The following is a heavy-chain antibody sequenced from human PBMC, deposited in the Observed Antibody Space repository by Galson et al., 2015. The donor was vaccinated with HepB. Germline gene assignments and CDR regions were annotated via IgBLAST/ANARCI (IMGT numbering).Heavy chain of an antibody. V-gene: IGHV4-39*01. CDR3: ASDSGSYLYYYGMDV. J-gene: IGHJ6*02. CDR2: IYYSGST. D-gene: IGHD3-10*01. CDR1: GGSISSSSYY. Sequence: ETLSLTCTVSGGSISSSSYYWGWIRQPPGKGLEWIGSIYYSGSTYYNPSLKSRVTISVDTSKNQFSLKLSSVTAADTAVYYCASDSGSYLYYYGMDVWGQGTTVTVSS.